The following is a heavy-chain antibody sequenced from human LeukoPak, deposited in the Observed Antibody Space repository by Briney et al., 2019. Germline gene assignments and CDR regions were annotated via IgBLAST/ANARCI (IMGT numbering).Heavy chain of an antibody. CDR3: ARVGGYSSGPEPSFDY. D-gene: IGHD6-19*01. J-gene: IGHJ4*02. CDR1: GGSISSYY. CDR2: IYYSGST. Sequence: SETLSLTCTVSGGSISSYYWSWIRQPPGKGLEWIGYIYYSGSTNYNPSLKSRVTISVDTSKNQFSLKLSSVPSADTAVYYCARVGGYSSGPEPSFDYWGKGTLVTVSS. V-gene: IGHV4-59*01.